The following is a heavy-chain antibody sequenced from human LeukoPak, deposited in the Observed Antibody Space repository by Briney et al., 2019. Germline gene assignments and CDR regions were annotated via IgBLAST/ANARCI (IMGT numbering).Heavy chain of an antibody. J-gene: IGHJ3*02. CDR3: ARNYYDSSGYYLFDAFDI. V-gene: IGHV4-61*01. CDR1: GDSVSSGYYY. CDR2: IYYTGST. Sequence: PSETLSLTCTVFGDSVSSGYYYWSWIRQPPGKGLEWIGNIYYTGSTNYNPSLKSRVTISVDTSKNQFSLKLNSVTAADMAVYYCARNYYDSSGYYLFDAFDIWGQGTMVTVSS. D-gene: IGHD3-22*01.